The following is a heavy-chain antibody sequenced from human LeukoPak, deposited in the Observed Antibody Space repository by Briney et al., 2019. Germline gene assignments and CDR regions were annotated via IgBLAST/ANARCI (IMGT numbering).Heavy chain of an antibody. J-gene: IGHJ4*02. CDR2: IYYSGSTSGST. V-gene: IGHV4-59*08. CDR1: GGSISSYY. D-gene: IGHD6-13*01. Sequence: PSETLSLTCTVSGGSISSYYWSWIRQPPGKGLEWIGYIYYSGSTSGSTNYNPSLRSRVTISVDTSKNQFSLKLSSVTAADTAVYYCASRAGYTGSWSAFDYWGQGTLVTVSS. CDR3: ASRAGYTGSWSAFDY.